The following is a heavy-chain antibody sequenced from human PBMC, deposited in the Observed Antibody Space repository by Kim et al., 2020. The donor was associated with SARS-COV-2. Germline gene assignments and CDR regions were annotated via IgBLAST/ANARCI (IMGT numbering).Heavy chain of an antibody. CDR2: ST. CDR3: ARGNYHGMDV. Sequence: STTYADPVKGRLTNSRDNAKKPLYLQMTSLRAEDTAVYYCARGNYHGMDVWGQGTTVTVSS. J-gene: IGHJ6*02. V-gene: IGHV3-74*01.